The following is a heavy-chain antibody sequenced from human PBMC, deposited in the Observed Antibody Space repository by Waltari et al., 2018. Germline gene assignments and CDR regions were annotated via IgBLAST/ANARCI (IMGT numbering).Heavy chain of an antibody. V-gene: IGHV1-69*12. D-gene: IGHD3-22*01. CDR3: ARDETKGYYYDSSGFDY. J-gene: IGHJ4*02. CDR1: GGTFSSYA. CDR2: IIPIFGTA. Sequence: QVQLVQSGAEVKKPGSSVKVSCKASGGTFSSYAISWVRPAPGQGLEWMGGIIPIFGTANYAQKFQGRVTITADESTSTAYMELSSLRSEDTAVYYCARDETKGYYYDSSGFDYWGQGTLVTVSS.